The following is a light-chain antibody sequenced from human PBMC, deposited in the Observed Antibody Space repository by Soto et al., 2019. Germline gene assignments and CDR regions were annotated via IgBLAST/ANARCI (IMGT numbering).Light chain of an antibody. CDR3: QQYNSYSALT. V-gene: IGKV1-5*01. J-gene: IGKJ4*01. Sequence: DIQMTQSPSTLSASVGDRATITCRASQSISSWLAWYQQKPGKAPKLLIYDASSLESGVPSRFSGSGSGTEFTLTISSLQPDDFATYYCQQYNSYSALTFGGGTKVEIK. CDR2: DAS. CDR1: QSISSW.